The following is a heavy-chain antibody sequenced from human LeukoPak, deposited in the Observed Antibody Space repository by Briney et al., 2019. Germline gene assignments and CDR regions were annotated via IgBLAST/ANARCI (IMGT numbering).Heavy chain of an antibody. V-gene: IGHV4-34*01. J-gene: IGHJ3*02. D-gene: IGHD3-16*02. CDR1: GGSFSGYY. Sequence: PSETLSLTCAVYGGSFSGYYWSWIRQPPGKGLEWIGEINHSGSTNYNPSLKSRVTISVDTSKNQFSLKLSSVTAADTAVYYCARHLNYDYVWGSYRHDAFDIWGQGTMVTVSS. CDR3: ARHLNYDYVWGSYRHDAFDI. CDR2: INHSGST.